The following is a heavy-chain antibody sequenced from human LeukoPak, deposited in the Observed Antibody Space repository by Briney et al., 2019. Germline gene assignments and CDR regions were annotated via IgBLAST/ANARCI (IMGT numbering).Heavy chain of an antibody. CDR1: GGSISSYY. D-gene: IGHD3-22*01. V-gene: IGHV4-59*01. Sequence: SETLPLTCTVSGGSISSYYWSWIRQPPGKGLEWIGYIYYSGSTNYNPSLKSRVTISVDTSKNQFSLKLSSVTAADTAVYYCARDLGGYYDSSGYYYYYGMDVWGQGTTVTVSS. J-gene: IGHJ6*02. CDR2: IYYSGST. CDR3: ARDLGGYYDSSGYYYYYGMDV.